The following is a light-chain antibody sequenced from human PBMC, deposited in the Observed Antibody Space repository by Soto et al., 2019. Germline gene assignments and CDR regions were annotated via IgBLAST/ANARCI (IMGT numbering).Light chain of an antibody. CDR1: QSVSSSY. Sequence: EIVLTQSPGTLSLSPGERATLSCRASQSVSSSYLAWYQQKPGQAPRLLIYGASSRATGIPDRFSGSGSGTDFTLSVSGLEPEDFAVHYCQQYSSSPETFGQGTKVDIK. CDR2: GAS. CDR3: QQYSSSPET. V-gene: IGKV3-20*01. J-gene: IGKJ1*01.